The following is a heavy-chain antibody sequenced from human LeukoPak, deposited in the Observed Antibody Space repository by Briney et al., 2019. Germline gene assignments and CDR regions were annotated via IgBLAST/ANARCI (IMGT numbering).Heavy chain of an antibody. D-gene: IGHD1-26*01. CDR2: IYYSGST. V-gene: IGHV4-59*12. J-gene: IGHJ4*02. CDR1: GGSISSYH. CDR3: ARDPFRSSFDS. Sequence: SETLSLTCTVSGGSISSYHWSWIRQPPGKGLEWIGYIYYSGSTNYNPSLKSRVTISVDTSKNQFSLRLTSVTAADTAVYYCARDPFRSSFDSWGQGTLVTVSS.